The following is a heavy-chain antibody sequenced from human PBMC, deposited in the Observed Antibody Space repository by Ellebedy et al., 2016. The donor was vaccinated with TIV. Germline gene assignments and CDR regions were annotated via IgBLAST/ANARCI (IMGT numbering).Heavy chain of an antibody. CDR3: ARGWYSSGHCDVFAM. CDR1: GFTFSDSV. J-gene: IGHJ3*02. CDR2: ISVDGRAV. Sequence: GESLKISXVGFGFTFSDSVMHWVRQDPGKGLDWVAGISVDGRAVHYPDSVKGRFTISRDNAQNTAYLQMNSLRLEDTAVYYCARGWYSSGHCDVFAMWGQGTIVTVSS. D-gene: IGHD6-19*01. V-gene: IGHV3-30*03.